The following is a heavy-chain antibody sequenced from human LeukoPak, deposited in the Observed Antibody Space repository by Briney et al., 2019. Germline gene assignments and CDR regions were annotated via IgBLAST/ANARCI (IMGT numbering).Heavy chain of an antibody. CDR2: IYHSGST. V-gene: IGHV4-38-2*01. Sequence: PSEILSLTCAVSGYSISSGYYWGWIRQPPGKGLEWIGSIYHSGSTYYNPSLKSRVTISVDTSKNQFSLKLSSVTAADTAVYYCARGRYNRFSCSSTSCYLDAFDIWGQGTMVTVSS. J-gene: IGHJ3*02. CDR1: GYSISSGYY. CDR3: ARGRYNRFSCSSTSCYLDAFDI. D-gene: IGHD2-2*01.